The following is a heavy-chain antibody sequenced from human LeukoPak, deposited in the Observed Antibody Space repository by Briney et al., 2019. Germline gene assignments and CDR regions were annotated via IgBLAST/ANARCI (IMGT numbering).Heavy chain of an antibody. J-gene: IGHJ6*02. D-gene: IGHD1-20*01. CDR1: GGTFSSYA. V-gene: IGHV1-69*13. CDR2: IIPTFGTA. CDR3: ARGTAGITGTTLGDYYYGMDV. Sequence: GASVKVSCKASGGTFSSYAISWVRQAPGQGLEWMGGIIPTFGTANYAQKFQGRVTITADESTSTAYMELSSLRSEDTAVYYCARGTAGITGTTLGDYYYGMDVWGQGTTVTVSS.